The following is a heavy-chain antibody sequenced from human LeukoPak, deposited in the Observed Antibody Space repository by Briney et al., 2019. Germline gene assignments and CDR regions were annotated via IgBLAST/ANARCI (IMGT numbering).Heavy chain of an antibody. CDR2: ISAYNGNT. V-gene: IGHV1-18*01. D-gene: IGHD3-10*01. CDR3: ARSYGSALLWFGEPFGY. Sequence: ASVKVSCKASGYTFTSYGISWVRQAPGQGLEWMGWISAYNGNTNYAQKLQGRVTMTTDTSTSTAYMELRSLRSEDTAVYYCARSYGSALLWFGEPFGYWGQGTLVTVSS. J-gene: IGHJ4*02. CDR1: GYTFTSYG.